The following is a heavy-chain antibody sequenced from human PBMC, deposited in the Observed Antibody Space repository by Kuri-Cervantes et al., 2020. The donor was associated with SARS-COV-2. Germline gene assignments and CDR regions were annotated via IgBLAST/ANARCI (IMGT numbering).Heavy chain of an antibody. V-gene: IGHV4-4*07. CDR3: ASSCPGSFGVAPASLYYFDY. J-gene: IGHJ4*02. Sequence: GSLRLSCTVSGGSISSYYWSWIRQPAGKGLEWIGRIYTSGSTNYNPSLKSRVTISVDTSKNQFSLKLSSVTAADTAVYYCASSCPGSFGVAPASLYYFDYWGQGTLVTVSS. CDR1: GGSISSYY. D-gene: IGHD3-3*01. CDR2: IYTSGST.